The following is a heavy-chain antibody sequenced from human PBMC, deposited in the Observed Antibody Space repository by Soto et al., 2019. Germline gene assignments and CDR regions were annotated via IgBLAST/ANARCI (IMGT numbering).Heavy chain of an antibody. J-gene: IGHJ5*02. D-gene: IGHD3-3*01. CDR2: IYYSGST. V-gene: IGHV4-30-4*01. CDR1: GGSISSGDYY. CDR3: ARGRFLEWLLLGPQGIWFDP. Sequence: SETLSLTYAVSGGSISSGDYYWSWIRQPPGKGLEWIGYIYYSGSTYYNPSLKSRVTISVDTSKNQFSLKLSSVTAADTAVYYCARGRFLEWLLLGPQGIWFDPWGQGTLVTVSS.